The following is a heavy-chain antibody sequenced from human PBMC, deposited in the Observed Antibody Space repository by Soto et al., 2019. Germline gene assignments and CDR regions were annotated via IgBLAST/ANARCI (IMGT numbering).Heavy chain of an antibody. J-gene: IGHJ6*02. V-gene: IGHV1-69*06. CDR3: ASPSSGDCSGGSCYSELRYYGMDV. CDR1: GGTFSSYA. Sequence: SVKVSCKASGGTFSSYAISWVRQAPGQGLEWMGGIIPIFGTANYAQKFQGRVTITADKSTSTAYMELSSLRYEDTAVYYCASPSSGDCSGGSCYSELRYYGMDVWGQGTRVTVSS. CDR2: IIPIFGTA. D-gene: IGHD2-15*01.